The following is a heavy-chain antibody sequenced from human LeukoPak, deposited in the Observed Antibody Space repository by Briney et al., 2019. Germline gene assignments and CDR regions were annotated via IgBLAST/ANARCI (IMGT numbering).Heavy chain of an antibody. Sequence: PSETLSLTCTVSGGSISSSSDYWGWIRQPPGKGLEWIGSIYYSGSTYYNPSLKSRVTISVDTSKNQFSLKLSSVTAADTAVYYCARSTYYDFWSGYPPFFDYWGQGTLVTVSS. V-gene: IGHV4-39*01. CDR2: IYYSGST. CDR3: ARSTYYDFWSGYPPFFDY. CDR1: GGSISSSSDY. D-gene: IGHD3-3*01. J-gene: IGHJ4*02.